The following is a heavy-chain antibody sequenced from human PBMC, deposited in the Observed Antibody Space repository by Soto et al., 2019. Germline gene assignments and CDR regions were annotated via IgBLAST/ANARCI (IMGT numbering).Heavy chain of an antibody. CDR3: ARQIGDDPFDI. D-gene: IGHD3-3*01. V-gene: IGHV4-59*01. Sequence: QMQLQESGPKVVKASETLSLTCTVSGGSITTYYWNWIRQSPGKGLEWIGYIYRTGSTHYNPSLNRRAAISLDSSRDRFSLQLKAVTAADTAVYFCARQIGDDPFDIWGRGTMVTVSS. CDR1: GGSITTYY. CDR2: IYRTGST. J-gene: IGHJ3*02.